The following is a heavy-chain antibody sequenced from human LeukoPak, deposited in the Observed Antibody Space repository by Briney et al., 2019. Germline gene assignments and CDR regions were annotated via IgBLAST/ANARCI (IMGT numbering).Heavy chain of an antibody. J-gene: IGHJ4*02. D-gene: IGHD6-19*01. CDR1: GGSVTSYY. Sequence: SETLSLTCTVSGGSVTSYYWSWIRQPPGRGLEWIGYIYYSETTNYNPSLKSRITISLDTSKNQFSLKLSSVTAADTAVYYCAGRQRASVAGTAHGYWGQGTLVTVSS. CDR3: AGRQRASVAGTAHGY. CDR2: IYYSETT. V-gene: IGHV4-59*02.